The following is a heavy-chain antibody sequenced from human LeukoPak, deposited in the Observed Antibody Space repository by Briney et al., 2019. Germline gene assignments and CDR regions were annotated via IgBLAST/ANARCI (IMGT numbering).Heavy chain of an antibody. J-gene: IGHJ4*02. CDR3: AKEIAVAGPYYFDY. CDR1: GLTFSSYG. Sequence: PGGSLRLSCAASGLTFSSYGMHWVRQAPGKGLEWVAFIRYDGSNKYYADSVKGRFTISRDNSKNTLYLQMNSLRAEDTAVYYCAKEIAVAGPYYFDYWGQGTLVTVSS. D-gene: IGHD6-19*01. CDR2: IRYDGSNK. V-gene: IGHV3-30*02.